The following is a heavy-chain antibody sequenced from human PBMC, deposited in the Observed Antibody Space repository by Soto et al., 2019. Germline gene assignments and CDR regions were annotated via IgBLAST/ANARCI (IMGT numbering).Heavy chain of an antibody. D-gene: IGHD6-13*01. CDR1: GFTFDVYA. Sequence: EVQLVESGGGWVQPGRSLRLSCAASGFTFDVYAMHWVRRAPGKGLEWVSGINYNSGSVGYADSVKGRFTISRDNAKNSLHLQMNSLRAEDTAVYYCAKDISLRGWVYLVVEYWGQGTLVTVSP. CDR2: INYNSGSV. V-gene: IGHV3-9*01. CDR3: AKDISLRGWVYLVVEY. J-gene: IGHJ4*02.